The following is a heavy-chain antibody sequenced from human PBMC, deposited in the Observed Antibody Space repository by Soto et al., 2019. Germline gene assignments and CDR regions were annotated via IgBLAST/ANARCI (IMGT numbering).Heavy chain of an antibody. CDR1: GGSISSYY. CDR2: IYYSGST. CDR3: ASSGRYYDSSGYYQERFAFDI. V-gene: IGHV4-59*01. D-gene: IGHD3-22*01. J-gene: IGHJ3*02. Sequence: SETLSLTCTVSGGSISSYYWSWIRQPPGKGLEWIGYIYYSGSTNYNPSLKSRVTISVDTSKNQFSLKLSSVTAADTAVYYCASSGRYYDSSGYYQERFAFDIWGQGTMVTVSS.